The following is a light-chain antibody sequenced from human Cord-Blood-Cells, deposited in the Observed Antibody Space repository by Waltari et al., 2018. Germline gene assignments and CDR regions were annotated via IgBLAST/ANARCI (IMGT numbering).Light chain of an antibody. J-gene: IGKJ1*01. CDR3: QKYNSAPRT. V-gene: IGKV1-27*01. CDR1: QGIRNY. Sequence: DIQMTQSPSSLSASVGDRVTITCRASQGIRNYLAWHQQKPGKVPKLLIYAASTLQSGVPSRVGGSGSGTDFTLTISSLQPEDVATYYCQKYNSAPRTFGQGTKVEIK. CDR2: AAS.